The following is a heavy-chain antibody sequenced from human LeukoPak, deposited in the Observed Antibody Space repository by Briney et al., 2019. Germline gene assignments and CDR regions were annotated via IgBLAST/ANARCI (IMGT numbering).Heavy chain of an antibody. Sequence: SETLSLTCTVSGGSLSSGGYYWSWIRQHPGRCLEWLGYIYYSGSTYYNPSLKSRVTISVDTSKNQFSLKLSSVTAADTAVYYCAREVIVVVPAASRWFDPWGQGTLVTVSS. CDR3: AREVIVVVPAASRWFDP. V-gene: IGHV4-31*03. D-gene: IGHD2-2*01. CDR2: IYYSGST. CDR1: GGSLSSGGYY. J-gene: IGHJ5*02.